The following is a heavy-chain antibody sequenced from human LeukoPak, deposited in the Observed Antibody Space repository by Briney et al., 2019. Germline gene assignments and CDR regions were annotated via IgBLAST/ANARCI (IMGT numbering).Heavy chain of an antibody. CDR3: AKVYWFGGYMDV. Sequence: GSLLLSCAASGFTFSSYAMSWVRQAAGKGLEWVAAISGSGGSTYYADSVKGRFTISRDNSKNTLYLQMNSLRAEDTAVYYCAKVYWFGGYMDVWGKGTTVAVSS. CDR1: GFTFSSYA. J-gene: IGHJ6*03. D-gene: IGHD3-10*01. CDR2: ISGSGGST. V-gene: IGHV3-23*01.